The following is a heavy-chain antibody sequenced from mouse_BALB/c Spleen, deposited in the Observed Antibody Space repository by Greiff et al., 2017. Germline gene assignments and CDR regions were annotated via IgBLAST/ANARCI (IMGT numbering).Heavy chain of an antibody. Sequence: VQLQQSGAELAKPGASVKMSCKASGYTFTSYWMHWVKQRPGQGLEWIGYINPSTGYTEYNQKFKDKATLTADKSSSTAYMQLSSLTSEDSAVYYCARSPFITTATELDYWGQGTTLTVSS. J-gene: IGHJ2*01. CDR2: INPSTGYT. CDR1: GYTFTSYW. CDR3: ARSPFITTATELDY. D-gene: IGHD1-2*01. V-gene: IGHV1-7*01.